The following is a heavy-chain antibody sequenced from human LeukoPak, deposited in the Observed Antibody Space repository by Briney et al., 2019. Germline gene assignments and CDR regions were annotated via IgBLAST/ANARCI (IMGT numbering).Heavy chain of an antibody. CDR2: INHSGST. D-gene: IGHD3-10*01. CDR3: ARSTGSGSYYHIYDS. J-gene: IGHJ4*02. CDR1: GGSFSGYY. V-gene: IGHV4-34*01. Sequence: SETLSLTCGVSGGSFSGYYWNWIRQPPGKGLEWIGEINHSGSTNYNPSLKSRVTISADSSKNQFSLRLISVTAADTAVYYCARSTGSGSYYHIYDSWGPGTLVTVSS.